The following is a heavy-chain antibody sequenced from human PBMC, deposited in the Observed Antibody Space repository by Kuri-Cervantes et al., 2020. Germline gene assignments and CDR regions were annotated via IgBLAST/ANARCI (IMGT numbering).Heavy chain of an antibody. J-gene: IGHJ6*03. CDR2: IYSSGST. V-gene: IGHV4-61*01. CDR3: ARFPYYYMDV. CDR1: GGSVSSGSYF. Sequence: SETLSLTCTVSGGSVSSGSYFWSWIRQPPGKGLEWIGYIYSSGSTNYNPSLKSRVTISLDTSKNQFSLKLSSVTAADTAVYYCARFPYYYMDVWGKGTTVTVSS.